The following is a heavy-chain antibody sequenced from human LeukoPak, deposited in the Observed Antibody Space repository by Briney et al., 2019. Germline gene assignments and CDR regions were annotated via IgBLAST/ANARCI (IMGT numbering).Heavy chain of an antibody. CDR3: ARAYSSSSPFDY. CDR2: INPSGGST. V-gene: IGHV1-46*01. Sequence: ASVKVSCKASGYMFTSHYMHWVRQAPGQGLEWMGMINPSGGSTSYAQKFQGRVTMTRDTSTSTVYLELSSLRSEDTAVYYCARAYSSSSPFDYWGQGTLVTVSS. CDR1: GYMFTSHY. D-gene: IGHD6-6*01. J-gene: IGHJ4*02.